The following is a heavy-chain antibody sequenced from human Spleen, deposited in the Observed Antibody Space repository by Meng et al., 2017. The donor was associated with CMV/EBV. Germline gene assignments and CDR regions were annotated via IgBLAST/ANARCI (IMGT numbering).Heavy chain of an antibody. V-gene: IGHV1-2*02. CDR2: INPNSGDT. J-gene: IGHJ6*02. CDR1: GYSFTAYY. D-gene: IGHD2-2*02. Sequence: ASVKVSCKASGYSFTAYYVVWVRQAPGQGLEWMGWINPNSGDTNYAQKFQGRVTITRDTSIRTAYMELSSLRSEDTAVYYCASRGYCSSTSCYRDYYYGMDVWGQGTTVTVSS. CDR3: ASRGYCSSTSCYRDYYYGMDV.